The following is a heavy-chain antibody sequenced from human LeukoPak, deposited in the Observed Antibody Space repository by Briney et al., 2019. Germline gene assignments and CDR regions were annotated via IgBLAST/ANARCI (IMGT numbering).Heavy chain of an antibody. CDR2: INTNSGGT. V-gene: IGHV1-2*02. CDR3: ARGLAVVSPFDF. CDR1: GYTFTGYY. Sequence: ASVKVSCKASGYTFTGYYIHWVRQAPGQGPEWMGWINTNSGGTNYGQKFQGRVTMTRDTSISTANMELSRLTSDDTAVYYCARGLAVVSPFDFWGQGTPVTVSS. D-gene: IGHD3-22*01. J-gene: IGHJ4*02.